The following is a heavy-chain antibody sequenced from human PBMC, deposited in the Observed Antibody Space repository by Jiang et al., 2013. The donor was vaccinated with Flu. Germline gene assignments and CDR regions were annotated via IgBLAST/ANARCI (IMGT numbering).Heavy chain of an antibody. Sequence: SLTCTVSGGSISSYYWSWIPAARREGTGWIGRIYTSGSTNYNPSLKSRVTMSVDTSKNQFSLKLSSVTAADTAVYYCARDRYDSQFGHFDYWGQGTLVTVSS. V-gene: IGHV4-4*07. J-gene: IGHJ4*02. D-gene: IGHD3-22*01. CDR2: IYTSGST. CDR1: GGSISSYY. CDR3: ARDRYDSQFGHFDY.